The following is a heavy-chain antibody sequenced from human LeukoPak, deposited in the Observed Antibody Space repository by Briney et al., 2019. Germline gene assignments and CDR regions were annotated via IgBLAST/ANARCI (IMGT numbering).Heavy chain of an antibody. J-gene: IGHJ4*02. CDR3: ARRRVYGSGSYHFDY. CDR2: ISAYNGNT. CDR1: GYTFTSYG. Sequence: ASVKVSCKASGYTFTSYGISWVRQAPGQGLERMGWISAYNGNTNYAQKLQGRVTMTTDTSTSTAYMELRSLRSDDTAVYYCARRRVYGSGSYHFDYWGQGTLVTVSS. V-gene: IGHV1-18*01. D-gene: IGHD3-10*01.